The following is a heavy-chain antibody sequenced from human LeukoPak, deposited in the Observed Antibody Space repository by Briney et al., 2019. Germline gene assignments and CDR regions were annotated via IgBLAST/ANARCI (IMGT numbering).Heavy chain of an antibody. CDR3: ARAVSSGYDPFDY. CDR2: IYSGGNT. D-gene: IGHD3-22*01. CDR1: GFTFSSYS. V-gene: IGHV3-53*01. J-gene: IGHJ4*02. Sequence: GGSLTLSCAASGFTFSSYSMSWVRQAPGKGLEWVSVIYSGGNTYYADSVKGRFTISRDNSKNTLYLQMNSLRAEDTAVYYCARAVSSGYDPFDYWGQGTLVTVSS.